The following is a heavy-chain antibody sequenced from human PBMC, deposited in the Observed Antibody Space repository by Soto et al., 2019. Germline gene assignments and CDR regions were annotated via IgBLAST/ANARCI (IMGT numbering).Heavy chain of an antibody. CDR1: GFTFSSYS. Sequence: GGSLRLSCAASGFTFSSYSMNWVRQAPGKGLEWVSSISSSSSYIYYADSVKGRFTISRDNSKNTLYLQMNSLRAEDTAVYYCAKDLTTLYYYYYMDVWGKGTTVTVSS. J-gene: IGHJ6*03. V-gene: IGHV3-21*01. D-gene: IGHD4-4*01. CDR3: AKDLTTLYYYYYMDV. CDR2: ISSSSSYI.